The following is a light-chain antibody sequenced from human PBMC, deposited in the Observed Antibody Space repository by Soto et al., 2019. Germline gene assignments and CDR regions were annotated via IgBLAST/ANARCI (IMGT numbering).Light chain of an antibody. V-gene: IGKV1D-13*01. Sequence: AIQMTQSPSSLSASVGDRVTITCRASQAIRDDLAWYQHKPGKAPKLLIYGASTLQSGVPSRFSGSGSGTDFTLTISSLQPEDFATYYCQQLNKYPSTFGGGTKVDI. J-gene: IGKJ4*01. CDR2: GAS. CDR3: QQLNKYPST. CDR1: QAIRDD.